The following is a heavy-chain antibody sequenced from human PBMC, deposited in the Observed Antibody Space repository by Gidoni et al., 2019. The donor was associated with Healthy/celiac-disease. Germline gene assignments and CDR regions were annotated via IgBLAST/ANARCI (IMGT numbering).Heavy chain of an antibody. CDR2: IYTSGST. Sequence: QVQLQESGPGLVQPSQTLSLTCTVSGGSISSGSYYWSWIRQPAGKGLEWIGRIYTSGSTNYNPSLKSRVTISVDTSKNQFSLKLSSVTAAGTAVYYCARGGYYYDSSGNPFDIWGQGTMVTVSS. CDR1: GGSISSGSYY. V-gene: IGHV4-61*02. J-gene: IGHJ3*02. CDR3: ARGGYYYDSSGNPFDI. D-gene: IGHD3-22*01.